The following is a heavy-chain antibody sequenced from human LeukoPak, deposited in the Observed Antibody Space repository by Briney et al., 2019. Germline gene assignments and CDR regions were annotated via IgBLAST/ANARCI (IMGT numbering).Heavy chain of an antibody. CDR1: GYTFTSYG. J-gene: IGHJ4*02. CDR2: INTNTGNP. V-gene: IGHV7-4-1*02. Sequence: ASVKVSCKASGYTFTSYGINWVRQAPGQGLEWMGWINTNTGNPTYAQGFTGRLVFSLDTSVSTTYLQISSLKAEDTAVYYCARVEDYGGNYGDFDYWGQGPLVTVSS. CDR3: ARVEDYGGNYGDFDY. D-gene: IGHD4-23*01.